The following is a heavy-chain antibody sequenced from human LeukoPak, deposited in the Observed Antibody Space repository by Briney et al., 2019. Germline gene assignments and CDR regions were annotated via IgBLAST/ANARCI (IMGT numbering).Heavy chain of an antibody. CDR1: GYTFTNYD. J-gene: IGHJ4*02. D-gene: IGHD6-19*01. CDR2: MNSNTGNT. Sequence: GASVKVSCKASGYTFTNYDINWVRQAPGQGLEWMGWMNSNTGNTGYAQKFQGRVTMTRDTSITTAYMELSSLKSEDTAVYYCARGFPYSSGWPGDWGQGTLVTVSS. V-gene: IGHV1-8*01. CDR3: ARGFPYSSGWPGD.